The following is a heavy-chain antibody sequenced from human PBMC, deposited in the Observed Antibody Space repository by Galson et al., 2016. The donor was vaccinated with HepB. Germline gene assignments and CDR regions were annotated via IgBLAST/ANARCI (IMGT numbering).Heavy chain of an antibody. Sequence: LSLTCTVSYGSVSSSGYYWGWIRQPPGKGLEWIASISADGTTYPNPSLKSRVTITVDTSTHQFSLTLSSVTAADSAVFYCARLSKAVRGNRNYYYYFMDVWGKGTMVTVSS. D-gene: IGHD1/OR15-1a*01. CDR3: ARLSKAVRGNRNYYYYFMDV. V-gene: IGHV4-39*01. CDR1: YGSVSSSGYY. CDR2: ISADGTT. J-gene: IGHJ6*03.